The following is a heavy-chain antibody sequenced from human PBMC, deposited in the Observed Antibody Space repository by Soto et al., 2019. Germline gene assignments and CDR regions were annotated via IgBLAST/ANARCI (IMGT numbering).Heavy chain of an antibody. D-gene: IGHD2-15*01. Sequence: PXETLPRPLPVSGGSISSSKWGSWVRQPPGKGLEWIGEIYHSGSTNYNPSLKSRVTISVDKSKNQFSLKLSSVTAEDTAVYYCARLNRLMVDPPYYYYGMHVWGQGTTVTVSS. V-gene: IGHV4-4*02. CDR3: ARLNRLMVDPPYYYYGMHV. J-gene: IGHJ6*02. CDR1: GGSISSSKW. CDR2: IYHSGST.